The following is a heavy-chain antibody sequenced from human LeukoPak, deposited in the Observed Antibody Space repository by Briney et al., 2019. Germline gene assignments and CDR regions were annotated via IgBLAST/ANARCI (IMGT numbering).Heavy chain of an antibody. CDR1: GGSISSYY. Sequence: PSETLSLTCTVSGGSISSYYWSWIRQPPGKGLEWIEYIYYSGSTNYNPSLKSRVTISVDTSKNQFSLKLSSVTAADTAVYYCARAQSGDSYYYYYMDVWGKGTTVTVSS. V-gene: IGHV4-59*01. CDR3: ARAQSGDSYYYYYMDV. J-gene: IGHJ6*03. D-gene: IGHD7-27*01. CDR2: IYYSGST.